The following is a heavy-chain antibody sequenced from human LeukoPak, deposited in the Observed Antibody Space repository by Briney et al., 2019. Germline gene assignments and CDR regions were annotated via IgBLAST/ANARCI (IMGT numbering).Heavy chain of an antibody. CDR1: GFTFSSYG. CDR2: TWYDGGNK. D-gene: IGHD6-13*01. J-gene: IGHJ3*02. V-gene: IGHV3-33*01. CDR3: ARDLIAAPGTDAFDI. Sequence: PGGSLRLSCAASGFTFSSYGMHWVRQAPGKGLEWVAVTWYDGGNKYYADSVKGRFTISKDNSKNTVDLQMNSLRAEDTAVYYCARDLIAAPGTDAFDIWGQGTMVTVSS.